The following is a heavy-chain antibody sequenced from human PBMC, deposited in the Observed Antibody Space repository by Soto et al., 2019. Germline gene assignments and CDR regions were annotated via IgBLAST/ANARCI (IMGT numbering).Heavy chain of an antibody. J-gene: IGHJ4*02. D-gene: IGHD6-19*01. CDR2: VSHDGRNT. Sequence: VQLVESGGGVVQPGRSLRLSCAASGFTFSDYAMHWVRQAPGKGLEWVAVVSHDGRNTHYADSVKGRFPISRDSSKNTVALEMTSLRAEDTAVYYCAKGGRQWLVTSDFNYWGPGALVTVSS. CDR3: AKGGRQWLVTSDFNY. V-gene: IGHV3-30*18. CDR1: GFTFSDYA.